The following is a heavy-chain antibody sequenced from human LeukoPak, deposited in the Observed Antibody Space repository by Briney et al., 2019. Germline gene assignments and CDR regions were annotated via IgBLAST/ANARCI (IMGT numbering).Heavy chain of an antibody. CDR1: GYSINSGYF. J-gene: IGHJ4*02. V-gene: IGHV4-38-2*01. CDR2: IYHTGST. CDR3: ARKGIAVTGIYDY. Sequence: LETLSLTCAVSGYSINSGYFWGWIRQPPGKGLEWIGNIYHTGSTYYKSSLKSRVTISVDTSKNQFSLKLSSVTAADTAVYYCARKGIAVTGIYDYWGQGILVTVSS. D-gene: IGHD6-19*01.